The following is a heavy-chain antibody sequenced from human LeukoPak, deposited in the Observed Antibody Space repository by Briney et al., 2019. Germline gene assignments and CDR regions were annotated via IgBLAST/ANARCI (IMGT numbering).Heavy chain of an antibody. CDR1: GGSINTSPYY. CDR2: FYYSGSA. V-gene: IGHV4-39*07. D-gene: IGHD6-13*01. J-gene: IGHJ5*02. Sequence: SETLSLTCSVSGGSINTSPYYWGRIRQSPGTGLEWIGTFYYSGSAYYNASLKSQVSISVDKSKNQFSLRLTSVTAADTAVYYCARVEKYTSSGPTDPWGQGTLVTVSS. CDR3: ARVEKYTSSGPTDP.